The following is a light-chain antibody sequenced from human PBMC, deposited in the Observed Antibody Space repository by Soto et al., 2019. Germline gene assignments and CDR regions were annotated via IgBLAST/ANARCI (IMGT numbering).Light chain of an antibody. V-gene: IGLV1-51*01. CDR3: GTWDSRLSVVV. Sequence: QSVLTQPPSVSAAPGQKVTISCSGSSSNVENNYVSWYQQLPGTAPKLIIYDNNERPSGIPDRFSGSKSGTSATLGITGLQTGDEADYYCGTWDSRLSVVVFGGGTQLTVL. J-gene: IGLJ2*01. CDR1: SSNVENNY. CDR2: DNN.